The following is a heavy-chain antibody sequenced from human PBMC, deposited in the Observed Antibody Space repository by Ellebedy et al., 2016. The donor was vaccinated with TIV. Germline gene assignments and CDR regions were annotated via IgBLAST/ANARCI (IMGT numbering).Heavy chain of an antibody. Sequence: PGGSLRLSCAASGFTFSSYAMSWVRQAPGKGLEWVSVLSGNGDTTYYADSVKGRFTISRDNSKHTMYLQMNSLRAEDTAVYYCAKNRAPGRGYADYWGQGTLVTVSS. CDR3: AKNRAPGRGYADY. CDR2: LSGNGDTT. D-gene: IGHD3-22*01. V-gene: IGHV3-23*01. J-gene: IGHJ4*02. CDR1: GFTFSSYA.